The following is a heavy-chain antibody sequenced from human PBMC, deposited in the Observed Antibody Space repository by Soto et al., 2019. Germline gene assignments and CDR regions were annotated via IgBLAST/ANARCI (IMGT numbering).Heavy chain of an antibody. CDR3: ARRRGFPYYYGMDV. V-gene: IGHV4-30-2*01. CDR1: GGSISSGGYS. CDR2: IYHSGST. Sequence: QLQLLESGSGLVKPSQTLSLTCAVSGGSISSGGYSWSWIRQPPGKGLAWIGYIYHSGSTYYNPSLKSRVTISVDRSKNQFSLKLSSVTAADTAVYYCARRRGFPYYYGMDVWGQGTTVTVSS. J-gene: IGHJ6*02. D-gene: IGHD5-12*01.